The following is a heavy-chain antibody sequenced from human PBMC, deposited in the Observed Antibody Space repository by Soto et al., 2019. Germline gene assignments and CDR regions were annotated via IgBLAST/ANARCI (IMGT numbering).Heavy chain of an antibody. Sequence: PSETLSLTYAVSGGTISSGNSYWIWIRKHPGKGLEWIGYIYYSGSTYYNPSLKSRVAISLDTSKNQFSLKLSSVTAADTAVYYCAGQPTAGSYYDLGSYYYYYAMDVWGQGTTVTVSS. D-gene: IGHD3-10*01. J-gene: IGHJ6*02. CDR2: IYYSGST. V-gene: IGHV4-30-4*08. CDR1: GGTISSGNSY. CDR3: AGQPTAGSYYDLGSYYYYYAMDV.